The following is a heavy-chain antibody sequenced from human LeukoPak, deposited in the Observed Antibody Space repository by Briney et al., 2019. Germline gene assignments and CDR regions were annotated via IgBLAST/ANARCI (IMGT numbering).Heavy chain of an antibody. V-gene: IGHV4-59*01. D-gene: IGHD1-26*01. J-gene: IGHJ6*03. CDR3: ARSYYQSPYYYYMDV. CDR2: IYYSGST. Sequence: SGTLSLTCTVSGGSISSYYWSWIRQPPGKGLEWIGYIYYSGSTNYNPSLKSRVTISVDTSKNQFSLKLSSVTAADTAVYYCARSYYQSPYYYYMDVWGKGTTVTVSS. CDR1: GGSISSYY.